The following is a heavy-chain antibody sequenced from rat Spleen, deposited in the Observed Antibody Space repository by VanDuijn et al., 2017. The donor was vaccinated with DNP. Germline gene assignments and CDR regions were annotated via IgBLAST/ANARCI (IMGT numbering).Heavy chain of an antibody. D-gene: IGHD3-4*01. J-gene: IGHJ2*01. V-gene: IGHV5-25*01. CDR1: GFPFSDYF. Sequence: EVRLVESGGGLVQPGRSLKLSCAASGFPFSDYFMAWVRQVPNKGLEWVASITSSGGSAYHPDSVKGRFTISRDNAKNTLYLQMNSLRSEDTATYYCATNNYFDYWGQGVMVTVSS. CDR2: ITSSGGSA. CDR3: ATNNYFDY.